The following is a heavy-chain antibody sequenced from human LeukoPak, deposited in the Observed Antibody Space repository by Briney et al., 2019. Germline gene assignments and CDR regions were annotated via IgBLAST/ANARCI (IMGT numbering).Heavy chain of an antibody. D-gene: IGHD2-15*01. CDR1: SESFSGYF. J-gene: IGHJ6*03. CDR3: ARTTEGYCRGRSCYSYYYYMDV. Sequence: SETLSLTCAIYSESFSGYFWSWIRQPPGKELEWIGEINYSGSTNYNPSLKSRVTISVDTSKNQFSLKLSSVIAADTAVYYCARTTEGYCRGRSCYSYYYYMDVWGKGTTVTVSS. CDR2: INYSGST. V-gene: IGHV4-34*01.